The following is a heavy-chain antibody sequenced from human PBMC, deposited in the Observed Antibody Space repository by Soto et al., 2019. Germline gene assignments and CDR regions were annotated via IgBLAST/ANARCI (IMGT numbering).Heavy chain of an antibody. Sequence: PXETLCLTCTVSGGSISSGGYYWSWIRQHPGKGLEWIGYIYYSGSTYYNPSLKSRVTISVDTSKNQFSLKLSSVTAADTAVYYCARDDATCSSTSCYPYYGMDVWGQGTTVTVSS. CDR3: ARDDATCSSTSCYPYYGMDV. CDR1: GGSISSGGYY. CDR2: IYYSGST. J-gene: IGHJ6*02. D-gene: IGHD2-2*01. V-gene: IGHV4-31*03.